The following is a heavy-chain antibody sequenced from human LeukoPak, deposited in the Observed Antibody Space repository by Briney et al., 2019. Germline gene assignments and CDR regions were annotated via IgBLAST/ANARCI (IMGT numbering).Heavy chain of an antibody. Sequence: ASVKVSCKASGYTFTSYGIGWVRQAPGQGLEWMGWINTYSGYTNYAQKLQGRVTMTTDTSTSTSYMELRSLRSDDTAVYYCARGQDLGLELFDYWGQGTLVTVSS. J-gene: IGHJ4*02. CDR3: ARGQDLGLELFDY. CDR2: INTYSGYT. V-gene: IGHV1-18*01. D-gene: IGHD1-7*01. CDR1: GYTFTSYG.